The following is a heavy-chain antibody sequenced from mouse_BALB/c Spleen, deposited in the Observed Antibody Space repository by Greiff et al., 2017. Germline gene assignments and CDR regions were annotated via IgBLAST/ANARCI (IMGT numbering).Heavy chain of an antibody. CDR2: ISSGGSYT. J-gene: IGHJ2*01. D-gene: IGHD1-1*01. CDR3: ASGNYYGSSRGFDY. V-gene: IGHV5-6*01. Sequence: EVQGVESGGDLVKPGGSLKLSCAASGFTFSSYGMSWVRQTPDKRLEWVATISSGGSYTYYPDSVKGRFTISRDNAKNTLYLQMSSLKSEDTAMYYCASGNYYGSSRGFDYWGQGTTLTVSS. CDR1: GFTFSSYG.